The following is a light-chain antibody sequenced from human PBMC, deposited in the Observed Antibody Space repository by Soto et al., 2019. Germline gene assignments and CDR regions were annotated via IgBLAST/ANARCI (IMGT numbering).Light chain of an antibody. Sequence: DTQVPQSPSTLSASVGDRVTITCRASQSISSWLAWYQQKPGKAPKLLIYDASSLESGVPSRFSGSGSGTEFTLTISSLQPDEFATYYCQQYKSYRTFGQGTKVDIK. CDR2: DAS. J-gene: IGKJ1*01. CDR1: QSISSW. V-gene: IGKV1-5*01. CDR3: QQYKSYRT.